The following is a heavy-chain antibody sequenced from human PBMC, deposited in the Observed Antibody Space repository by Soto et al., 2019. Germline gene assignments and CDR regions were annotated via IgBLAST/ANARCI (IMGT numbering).Heavy chain of an antibody. Sequence: SVKVSCKASGGTFSSYAISWVRQAPGQGLEWMGGIIPIFGTANYAQKFQGRVTITADESTSTAYMELSSLRSEDTAVYYCARDKTPQYSSSMGYFDDWGQGTLVTVSS. CDR2: IIPIFGTA. V-gene: IGHV1-69*13. CDR3: ARDKTPQYSSSMGYFDD. J-gene: IGHJ4*02. D-gene: IGHD6-6*01. CDR1: GGTFSSYA.